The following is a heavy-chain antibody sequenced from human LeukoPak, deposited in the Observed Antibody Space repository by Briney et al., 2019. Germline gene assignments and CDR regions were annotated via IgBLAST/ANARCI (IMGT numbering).Heavy chain of an antibody. CDR3: ARRDIVVMVSASDY. Sequence: GGSLRLSCAASGFTFSDYVMIWVRQAPGKGLEWVSGITASGDRTYYADSVQGRFTMSRDNSKNTVYLQMNSLRVDDTAVYYCARRDIVVMVSASDYWGQGTLVTVSS. CDR1: GFTFSDYV. D-gene: IGHD2-15*01. CDR2: ITASGDRT. J-gene: IGHJ4*02. V-gene: IGHV3-23*01.